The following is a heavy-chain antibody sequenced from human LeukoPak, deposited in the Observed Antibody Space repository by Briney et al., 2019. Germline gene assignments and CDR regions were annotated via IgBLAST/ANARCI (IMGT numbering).Heavy chain of an antibody. J-gene: IGHJ6*02. CDR2: IYSGGTT. CDR1: GFTVSSNY. V-gene: IGHV3-66*01. CDR3: ARERDDYSYYGMDV. Sequence: PGGSLRLSCAASGFTVSSNYMSWVRQAPGKGLEWVSVIYSGGTTYYADSVKGRFTISRDNSKNTLYLQMNSLRAEDTAVYYCARERDDYSYYGMDVWGQGTTVIVSS.